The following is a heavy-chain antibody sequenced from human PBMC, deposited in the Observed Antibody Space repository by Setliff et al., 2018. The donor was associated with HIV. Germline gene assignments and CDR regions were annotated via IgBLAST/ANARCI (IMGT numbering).Heavy chain of an antibody. Sequence: GGSLRLSRAASGFTFDDYGMSWVRQAPGKGLEWVSGINWNGGSTGYADSVKGRFTISRDNAKNSLYLQMNSLRAEDTALYYCARGGGELHFDYWGQGTLVTVSS. CDR2: INWNGGST. D-gene: IGHD1-7*01. CDR1: GFTFDDYG. CDR3: ARGGGELHFDY. J-gene: IGHJ4*02. V-gene: IGHV3-20*04.